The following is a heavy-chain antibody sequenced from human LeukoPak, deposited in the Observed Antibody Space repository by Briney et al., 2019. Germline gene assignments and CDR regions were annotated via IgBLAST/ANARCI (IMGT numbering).Heavy chain of an antibody. D-gene: IGHD2-21*02. CDR2: IYTSGST. CDR3: ARDQNIVVVTACFDY. Sequence: SQTLSLTCTVSGVSISSDSYYWSWIRQPAGKGLEWIVRIYTSGSTNYNPSLKSRVTISVDTSKNQFSLKLNSVTAADTAVYYCARDQNIVVVTACFDYWGQGTLVTVSS. CDR1: GVSISSDSYY. J-gene: IGHJ4*02. V-gene: IGHV4-61*02.